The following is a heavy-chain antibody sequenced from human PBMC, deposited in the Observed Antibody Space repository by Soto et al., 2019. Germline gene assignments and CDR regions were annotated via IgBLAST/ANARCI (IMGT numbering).Heavy chain of an antibody. V-gene: IGHV3-33*01. D-gene: IGHD3-22*01. J-gene: IGHJ4*02. CDR3: ARDAADYYHSRGVSYFDY. CDR1: GFTFSSYG. CDR2: KWYDGSNK. Sequence: QVQLVESGGGVVQPGRSLRLSSAAYGFTFSSYGMHWVRQAPGKGLEWVGVKWYDGSNKYYAHSVKGRFTITRDNSKNTLYLQMNSLRAEDTAVYYCARDAADYYHSRGVSYFDYWGQGTLVTVSS.